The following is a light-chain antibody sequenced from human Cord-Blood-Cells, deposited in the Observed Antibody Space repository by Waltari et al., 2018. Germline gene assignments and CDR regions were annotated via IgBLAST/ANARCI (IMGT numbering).Light chain of an antibody. CDR3: RQSYSTPRT. CDR1: QSISSY. Sequence: DIQMTQSPSSLSASVGDRVTITCRASQSISSYLNWYQQKPGKAPKRLIYAASSLQSGVPSRFSGSGSGTEFTLTISSLQPEDFATYYCRQSYSTPRTFGQGTKVEIK. CDR2: AAS. J-gene: IGKJ1*01. V-gene: IGKV1-39*01.